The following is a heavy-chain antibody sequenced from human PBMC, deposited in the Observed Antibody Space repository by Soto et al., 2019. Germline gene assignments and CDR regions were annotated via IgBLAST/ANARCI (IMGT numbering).Heavy chain of an antibody. J-gene: IGHJ6*03. D-gene: IGHD1-1*01. CDR2: INAGNGNT. CDR3: ARDFPGTTGISGYYYYYYMDV. Sequence: ASVKVSCKASGYTFTSYAMHWVRQAPGQRLEWMGWINAGNGNTKYSQKFQGRVNITRDRSASTAYMELSSLSSEDTAVYDCARDFPGTTGISGYYYYYYMDVWGKGTTVTVSS. CDR1: GYTFTSYA. V-gene: IGHV1-3*01.